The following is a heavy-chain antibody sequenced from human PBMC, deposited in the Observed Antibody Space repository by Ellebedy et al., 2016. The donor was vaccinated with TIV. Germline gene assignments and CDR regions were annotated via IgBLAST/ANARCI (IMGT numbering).Heavy chain of an antibody. CDR3: ARDKNGSPDY. V-gene: IGHV3-72*01. Sequence: GGSLRLSYAASGFTFSDHYMDWARQAPGKGLEWVGRIRNKATSYTTEYAASVRGRFTISRDDSENSLYLQMNSLKTEDTAVYYCARDKNGSPDYWGQGTLVTVSS. CDR2: IRNKATSYTT. J-gene: IGHJ4*02. D-gene: IGHD1-26*01. CDR1: GFTFSDHY.